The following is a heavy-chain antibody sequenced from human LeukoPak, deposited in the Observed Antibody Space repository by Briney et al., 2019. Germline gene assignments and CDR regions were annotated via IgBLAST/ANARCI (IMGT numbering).Heavy chain of an antibody. Sequence: GVSLRLSCAASGFTFSSYAMNWVRQAPGKGLEWVSGISNSGGSTYYADSVKGRFTISRDNSKNTLYLQMNSLRAEDTAVYYCERAPGGTQASSGYFDYWGQGTLVTVSS. CDR1: GFTFSSYA. CDR2: ISNSGGST. D-gene: IGHD3-22*01. CDR3: ERAPGGTQASSGYFDY. V-gene: IGHV3-23*01. J-gene: IGHJ4*02.